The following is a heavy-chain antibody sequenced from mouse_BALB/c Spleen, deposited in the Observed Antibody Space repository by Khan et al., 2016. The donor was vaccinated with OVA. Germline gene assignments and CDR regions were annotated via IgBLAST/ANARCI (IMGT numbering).Heavy chain of an antibody. Sequence: VQLKESGPGLVAPSQSLSITCTVSGFSLTKYGVHWVRQPPGKGLEWLGVIWAGGNTNYNSTLMSRLSISNDSSKSQVFLKMNSLQADDTAMYYCAREPPIYYDGYRAMDYWGQGTSVTVSS. CDR1: GFSLTKYG. CDR2: IWAGGNT. J-gene: IGHJ4*01. V-gene: IGHV2-9*02. CDR3: AREPPIYYDGYRAMDY. D-gene: IGHD1-2*01.